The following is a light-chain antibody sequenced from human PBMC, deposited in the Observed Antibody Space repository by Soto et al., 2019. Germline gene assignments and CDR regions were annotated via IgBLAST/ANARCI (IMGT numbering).Light chain of an antibody. Sequence: EIVMTQSPATLSVSPGERATLSCRASQSVSGNLAWYQQKPGQAPRLLIYGASTRATGIPARFSGSGSGTEFTLTISSLQSEDFVVYYCQQYNNWLTWTFGQGTKVEIK. J-gene: IGKJ1*01. V-gene: IGKV3-15*01. CDR2: GAS. CDR1: QSVSGN. CDR3: QQYNNWLTWT.